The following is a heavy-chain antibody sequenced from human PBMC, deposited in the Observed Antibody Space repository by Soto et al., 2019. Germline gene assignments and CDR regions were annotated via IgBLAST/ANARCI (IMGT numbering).Heavy chain of an antibody. D-gene: IGHD2-21*01. CDR3: SRGFYANTSYPRFDY. CDR2: IRSKAYGETT. V-gene: IGHV3-49*03. CDR1: GFTFGDYA. J-gene: IGHJ4*02. Sequence: GGSLRLSCTGSGFTFGDYAVSWFRQAPGKGLECVGFIRSKAYGETTDYAASVKGRFTISRDDSRTIAYLRMNSLKTEDTATYYCSRGFYANTSYPRFDYWGQGALVTVSS.